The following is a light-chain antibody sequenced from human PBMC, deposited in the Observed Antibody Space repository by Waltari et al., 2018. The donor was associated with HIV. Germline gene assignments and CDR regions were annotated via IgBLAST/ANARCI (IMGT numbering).Light chain of an antibody. V-gene: IGLV1-47*01. CDR1: SPNIGRIY. Sequence: QSVLTQPPSASGTPGQRVTISCSGSSPNIGRIYVYWHQQLPRTAPKLLIHRNNQRPSGVPYRFSGSKSGTSVSLAISGLRSEDEADYYCAAWDDRLSGWVFGGGTKLTV. CDR3: AAWDDRLSGWV. J-gene: IGLJ3*02. CDR2: RNN.